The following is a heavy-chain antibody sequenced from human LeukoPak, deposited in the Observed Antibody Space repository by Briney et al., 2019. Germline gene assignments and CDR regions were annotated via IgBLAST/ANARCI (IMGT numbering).Heavy chain of an antibody. CDR1: GGTFSSYA. Sequence: ASVTVSCKASGGTFSSYAISWVRQAPGQGLEWMGGIIPIFGTANYAQKFQGRVTITADESTSTAYMELSSLRSEGTAVYYCARAAHISGSYLRYYYYGMDVWGQGTTVTVSS. V-gene: IGHV1-69*13. CDR3: ARAAHISGSYLRYYYYGMDV. J-gene: IGHJ6*02. D-gene: IGHD1-26*01. CDR2: IIPIFGTA.